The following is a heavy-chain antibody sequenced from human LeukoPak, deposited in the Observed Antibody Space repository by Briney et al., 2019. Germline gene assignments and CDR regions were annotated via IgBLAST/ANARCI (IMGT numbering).Heavy chain of an antibody. D-gene: IGHD5-18*01. CDR2: INHRERT. J-gene: IGHJ4*02. Sequence: PSETLSLTCAVYGGSFSGYYWSWLRQPPGKGLEWIQQINHRERTNYNPSIKRRVTILIDTSKNQFSLKLSSVTAADTAVYYCARGQYRRDYWGQGTLVIVSS. CDR1: GGSFSGYY. V-gene: IGHV4-34*01. CDR3: ARGQYRRDY.